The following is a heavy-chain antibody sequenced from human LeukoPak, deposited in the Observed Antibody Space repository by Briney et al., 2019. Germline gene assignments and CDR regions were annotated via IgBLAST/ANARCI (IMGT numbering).Heavy chain of an antibody. V-gene: IGHV4-4*07. D-gene: IGHD2-2*01. J-gene: IGHJ5*02. CDR3: AREFRTLSTFDR. CDR1: GGYNISSY. CDR2: IYTSGST. Sequence: PSETLSHTCTVAGGYNISSYRLWMRQPAGKGLEWIGRIYTSGSTNYNPPLKSRVTLSVDTSKYQFSLKLTSVTAADTAVYYCAREFRTLSTFDRCGQGALVTVSS.